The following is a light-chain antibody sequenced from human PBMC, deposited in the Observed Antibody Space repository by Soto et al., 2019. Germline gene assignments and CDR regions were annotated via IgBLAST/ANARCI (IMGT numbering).Light chain of an antibody. Sequence: EIVLTQSPGTLSLSPGERATLSCRASQSVSNNYLAWYQQKPGQAPMLLIYGASNRATGIPDRFSGSGSGKDFPLTISRLEPEDFAVYYCQQNGSSGTFGQGTKVEIK. V-gene: IGKV3-20*01. J-gene: IGKJ1*01. CDR2: GAS. CDR1: QSVSNNY. CDR3: QQNGSSGT.